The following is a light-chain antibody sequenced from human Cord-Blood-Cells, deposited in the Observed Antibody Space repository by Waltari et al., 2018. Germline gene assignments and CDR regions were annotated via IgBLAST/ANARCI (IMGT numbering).Light chain of an antibody. J-gene: IGLJ2*01. Sequence: QSALTQPASVSGSPGQSITISCTGTRSAAGSYNPVSWYQQHPGKAPKLMIYEVSKRPSGVSNRFSGSKSGNTASLTISGLQAEDEADYYCCSYAGSSTLVFGGGTKLTVL. CDR3: CSYAGSSTLV. CDR1: RSAAGSYNP. CDR2: EVS. V-gene: IGLV2-23*02.